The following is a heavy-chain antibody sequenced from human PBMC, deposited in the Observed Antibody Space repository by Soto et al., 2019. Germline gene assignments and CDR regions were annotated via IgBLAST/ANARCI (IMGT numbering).Heavy chain of an antibody. D-gene: IGHD3-10*01. V-gene: IGHV1-69*06. Sequence: QGQLVQSGAEVKKPGSSVKVSCKASGGTFSSLAISWVRQAPGQGLEWMGGLVPVFGTANYAQKFQDRVTMTADKSSSTSYVELSSLRSEDTAVYYCARSPGGFYNWGQGTLVTVS. CDR1: GGTFSSLA. J-gene: IGHJ4*02. CDR2: LVPVFGTA. CDR3: ARSPGGFYN.